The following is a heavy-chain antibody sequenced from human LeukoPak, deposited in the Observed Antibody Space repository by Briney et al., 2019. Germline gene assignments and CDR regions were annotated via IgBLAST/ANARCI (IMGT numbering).Heavy chain of an antibody. D-gene: IGHD2-15*01. CDR1: VYTLTELS. V-gene: IGHV1-24*01. Sequence: ASVKVSCKVSVYTLTELSMHCVRQPPGKGLECMGGFDPEDGETIYAQKFQGRVTITEDTSTDTAYMELSSLRSEDTAVYYCATGGGMWNYYYGMDVWGKGTTVTVSS. J-gene: IGHJ6*04. CDR2: FDPEDGET. CDR3: ATGGGMWNYYYGMDV.